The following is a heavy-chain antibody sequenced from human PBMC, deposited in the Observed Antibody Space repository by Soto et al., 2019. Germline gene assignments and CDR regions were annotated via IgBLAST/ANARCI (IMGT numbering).Heavy chain of an antibody. J-gene: IGHJ3*02. CDR2: IKSKTDGGTT. CDR3: TTDASGDYGDYPLVAFDI. V-gene: IGHV3-15*01. CDR1: GFTFSNAW. Sequence: GGSLRLSCAASGFTFSNAWMSWVRQAPGKGLEWVGRIKSKTDGGTTDYAAPVKGRFTISRDDSKNTLYLQMNSLKTEDTAVYYCTTDASGDYGDYPLVAFDIWGQGTMVTVSS. D-gene: IGHD4-17*01.